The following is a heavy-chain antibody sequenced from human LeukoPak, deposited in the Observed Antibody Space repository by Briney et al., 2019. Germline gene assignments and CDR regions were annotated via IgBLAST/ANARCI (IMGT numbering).Heavy chain of an antibody. J-gene: IGHJ4*02. Sequence: GGSLRLSCAASGFTFSGYWMSWVRQTPGKGLEWVANIKQDGSEKYYVDSVKGRFTISRDNTKNSLFLQMNSLRAEDTAVYYCARVRISSSYYYFDYWGRDPWSPSPQ. CDR1: GFTFSGYW. CDR2: IKQDGSEK. CDR3: ARVRISSSYYYFDY. D-gene: IGHD6-13*01. V-gene: IGHV3-7*01.